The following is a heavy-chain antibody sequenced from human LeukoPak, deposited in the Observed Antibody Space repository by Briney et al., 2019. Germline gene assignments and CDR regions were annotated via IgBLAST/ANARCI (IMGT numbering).Heavy chain of an antibody. V-gene: IGHV3-30*02. CDR1: GFTFSSYG. D-gene: IGHD5-18*01. CDR2: IRYDGSNK. CDR3: AKDGVLKVDTAIL. Sequence: GGSLRLSCAASGFTFSSYGMHWVRQAPGKGLEGVAFIRYDGSNKYYADSVKDRFTISRDNSKNTLYLQMNNLRAEDTAVYYCAKDGVLKVDTAILWGQGTLVTVSS. J-gene: IGHJ4*02.